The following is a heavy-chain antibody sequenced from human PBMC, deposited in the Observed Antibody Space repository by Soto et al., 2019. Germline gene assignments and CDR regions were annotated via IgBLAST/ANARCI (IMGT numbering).Heavy chain of an antibody. J-gene: IGHJ4*02. Sequence: GGSLRLSCAASGFAFSDHGMHWVRQAPGKGLEWVAVISHDGNSKYYGDSVKGRFTVSRDNSNNMAYLQMNSLRLEDTAMYYCAKQFDLGGLEDYWGQGTLVTVSS. CDR1: GFAFSDHG. CDR3: AKQFDLGGLEDY. CDR2: ISHDGNSK. V-gene: IGHV3-30*18. D-gene: IGHD1-1*01.